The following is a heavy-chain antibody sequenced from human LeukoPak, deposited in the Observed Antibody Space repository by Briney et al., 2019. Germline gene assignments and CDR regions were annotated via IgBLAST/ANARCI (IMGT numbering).Heavy chain of an antibody. CDR2: IYYSGST. CDR3: AREADYGSGSPDTFDY. Sequence: SETLSLTCTVSGGSISSYYWSRIRQPPGKGLEWIGYIYYSGSTNYNPSLKSRVTISVDTSKNQFSLKLSSVTAADTAVYYCAREADYGSGSPDTFDYWGQGTLVTVSS. J-gene: IGHJ4*02. V-gene: IGHV4-59*01. D-gene: IGHD3-10*01. CDR1: GGSISSYY.